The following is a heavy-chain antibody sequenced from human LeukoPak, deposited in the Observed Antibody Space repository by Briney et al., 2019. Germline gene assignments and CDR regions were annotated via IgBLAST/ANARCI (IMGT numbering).Heavy chain of an antibody. CDR2: IYYSGST. D-gene: IGHD6-13*01. CDR1: GGPISSSSYY. J-gene: IGHJ5*02. V-gene: IGHV4-39*01. CDR3: ARPLAAAGTGWFDP. Sequence: SETLSLTCTVSGGPISSSSYYWGWIRQPPGKGLEWIGSIYYSGSTYYNPSLKSRVTISVDTSKNQFSLKLSSVTAADTAVYYCARPLAAAGTGWFDPWGQGTLVTVSS.